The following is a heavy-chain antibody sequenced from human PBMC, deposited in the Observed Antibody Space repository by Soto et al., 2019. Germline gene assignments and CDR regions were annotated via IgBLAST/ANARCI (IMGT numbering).Heavy chain of an antibody. V-gene: IGHV1-24*01. D-gene: IGHD3-3*01. CDR3: ARGPLITIFGVVIRVDAFDI. CDR2: FDPEDGET. CDR1: GYTLTELF. J-gene: IGHJ3*02. Sequence: ASVKVSCKVSGYTLTELFMHWVRQAPGKGLEWMGGFDPEDGETIYAQKFQGRVTMTEDTSTDTAYMELSSLRSEDTAVYYCARGPLITIFGVVIRVDAFDISGQGTMVTVSS.